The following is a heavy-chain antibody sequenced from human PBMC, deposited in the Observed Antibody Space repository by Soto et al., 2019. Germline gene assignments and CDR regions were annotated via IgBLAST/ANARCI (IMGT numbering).Heavy chain of an antibody. Sequence: QITLKESGPTRVKPTQTLALTCTFSGFSLTTSGVGVGWIRKTPGKALEWLAVIYWDDDKRYNPPLKNRLTITKDTFKNQVVLIMADMDPVDTATYFCAHRGYMYGNWDHGYFDYRGQRTLVTVST. CDR1: GFSLTTSGVG. D-gene: IGHD5-18*01. CDR2: IYWDDDK. CDR3: AHRGYMYGNWDHGYFDY. J-gene: IGHJ4*02. V-gene: IGHV2-5*02.